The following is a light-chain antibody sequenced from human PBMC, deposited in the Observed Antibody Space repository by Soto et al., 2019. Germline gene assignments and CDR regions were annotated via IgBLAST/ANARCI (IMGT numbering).Light chain of an antibody. J-gene: IGLJ2*01. Sequence: QSALTQPPSASGSPGQSVTISCTGTSSDVGGYNYVSWYQQHPGKAPQLMIYEVNKRPSGVPDRFSGSKSGNTASLTVSGLQAEDEADYYCSSYAGSNIYVVFGGGTKVTVL. CDR3: SSYAGSNIYVV. CDR1: SSDVGGYNY. V-gene: IGLV2-8*01. CDR2: EVN.